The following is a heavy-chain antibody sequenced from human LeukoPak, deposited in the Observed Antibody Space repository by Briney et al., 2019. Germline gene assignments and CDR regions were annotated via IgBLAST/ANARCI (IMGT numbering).Heavy chain of an antibody. CDR3: ARPTEVTGHPRWGHYYGMDV. CDR2: IIPILGIA. V-gene: IGHV1-69*04. Sequence: SVKVSCKASGGTFSSYAISWVRQAPGQGLEWMGRIIPILGIANYAQKFQGRVTITADKSTSTAYMELSSLRSEDTAVYYCARPTEVTGHPRWGHYYGMDVWGQGTTVTVSS. D-gene: IGHD4-23*01. CDR1: GGTFSSYA. J-gene: IGHJ6*02.